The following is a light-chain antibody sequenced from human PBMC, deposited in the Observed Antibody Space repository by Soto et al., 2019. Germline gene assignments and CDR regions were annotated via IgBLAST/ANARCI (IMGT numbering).Light chain of an antibody. CDR3: QHYGSSWT. J-gene: IGKJ1*01. Sequence: LMESPCTLSLSKGERATLSCRASQTVSSNYLAWFQQKGGQAPRLLIFGASSRAAGIPDRFSGSVSGTDFILTISRLEREDFAVYYCQHYGSSWTFGQGTKVDNK. V-gene: IGKV3-20*01. CDR2: GAS. CDR1: QTVSSNY.